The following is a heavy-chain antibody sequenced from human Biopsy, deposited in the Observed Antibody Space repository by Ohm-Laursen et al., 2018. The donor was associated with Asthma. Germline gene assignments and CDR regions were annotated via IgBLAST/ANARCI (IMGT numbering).Heavy chain of an antibody. D-gene: IGHD5-12*01. CDR1: GYSFTSYW. Sequence: ESLKLSCKGSGYSFTSYWIGRVRQMPGKRLERMGIIYPGDSDTRYSPSFQGQVTISPDKSISTAYLQWSSLKAPDTAMYYFARRGGEGIVATPYAFDIWGQGTMVTVSS. V-gene: IGHV5-51*01. CDR3: ARRGGEGIVATPYAFDI. CDR2: IYPGDSDT. J-gene: IGHJ3*02.